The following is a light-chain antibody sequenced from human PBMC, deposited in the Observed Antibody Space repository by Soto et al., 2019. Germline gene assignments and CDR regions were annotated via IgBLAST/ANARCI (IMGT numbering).Light chain of an antibody. CDR1: ENVGTN. Sequence: IVMTQSPATLSVSPGDEVTLSCRASENVGTNLAWYQQKPGQAPRLLIYGSSTRATGIPATFSGSGSGTEFTLTISSLQSEAAAIYSCQQYNNWGLSFGGGTKVEIK. CDR3: QQYNNWGLS. V-gene: IGKV3D-15*01. J-gene: IGKJ4*01. CDR2: GSS.